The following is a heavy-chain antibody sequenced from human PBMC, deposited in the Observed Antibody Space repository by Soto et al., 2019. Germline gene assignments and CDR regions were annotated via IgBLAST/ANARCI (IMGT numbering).Heavy chain of an antibody. Sequence: GGSLRLSCAASGFTFSSYSMNWVRQAPGKGLEWVSYISSSSSTIYYADSVKGRFTISRDNAKNSLYLQMNSLRDEDTAVYYCTRETGPAAMAGGSGSYRWFDPWGQGTLVTVSS. J-gene: IGHJ5*02. CDR3: TRETGPAAMAGGSGSYRWFDP. CDR1: GFTFSSYS. V-gene: IGHV3-48*02. CDR2: ISSSSSTI. D-gene: IGHD3-10*01.